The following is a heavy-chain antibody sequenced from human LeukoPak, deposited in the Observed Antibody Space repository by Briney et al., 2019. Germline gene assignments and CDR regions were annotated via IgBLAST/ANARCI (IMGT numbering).Heavy chain of an antibody. CDR3: ARVVDSSSWYSNDV. V-gene: IGHV3-23*01. Sequence: ETLSLTCAVYGGSFSGYYWSWIRQPPGKGLEWVSAISGSGGSTYYADSVKGRFTISRDNSKNTLYLQMNSLRAEDTAVYYCARVVDSSSWYSNDVWGKGTTVTVSS. D-gene: IGHD6-13*01. CDR2: ISGSGGST. CDR1: GGSFSGYY. J-gene: IGHJ6*04.